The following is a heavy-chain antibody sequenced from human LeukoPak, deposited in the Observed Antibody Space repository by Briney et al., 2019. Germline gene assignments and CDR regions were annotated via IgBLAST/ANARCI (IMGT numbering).Heavy chain of an antibody. CDR1: GFIFGDYA. J-gene: IGHJ6*02. V-gene: IGHV3-49*04. CDR3: TRALNSNYGTTDYGLDV. D-gene: IGHD4-11*01. Sequence: GGSLRLSCTVSGFIFGDYAISWVRQAPGKGLECVGFIRSKAYGETTEHAASVKGRFTISRDDSKSIAYLQMNSLKTEDTAVYYCTRALNSNYGTTDYGLDVWGQGTTVTVTS. CDR2: IRSKAYGETT.